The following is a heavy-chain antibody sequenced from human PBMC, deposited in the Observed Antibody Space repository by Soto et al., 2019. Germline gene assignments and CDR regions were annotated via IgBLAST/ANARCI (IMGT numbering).Heavy chain of an antibody. Sequence: GGSLRLSCAASEFIFSSYAMSRVRQAPGKGLEWVSSINAVDEYTKYADSVKGRFTISRDNPKNTVTLQMNSLRDEDTAVYYCTKNFYFDSCGQGTLVTVSS. J-gene: IGHJ4*02. CDR3: TKNFYFDS. CDR2: INAVDEYT. CDR1: EFIFSSYA. V-gene: IGHV3-23*01.